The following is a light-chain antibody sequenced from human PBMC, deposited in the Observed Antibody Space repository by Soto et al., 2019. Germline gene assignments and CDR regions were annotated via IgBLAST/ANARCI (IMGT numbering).Light chain of an antibody. CDR1: SGDVGANNY. CDR3: SSYTSSSTYV. CDR2: DVN. J-gene: IGLJ1*01. Sequence: QSVLTQPASVSGSLGQSITISCTGTSGDVGANNYVSWYQQHPGKVPRLMIYDVNNRPSGVSNRFSGSKSGNTASLTISWLQAEDEADYYCSSYTSSSTYVFGAGTKVTVL. V-gene: IGLV2-14*03.